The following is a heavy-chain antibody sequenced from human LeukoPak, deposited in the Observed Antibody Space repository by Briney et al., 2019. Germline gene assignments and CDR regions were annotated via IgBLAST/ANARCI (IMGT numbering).Heavy chain of an antibody. J-gene: IGHJ4*02. CDR1: GGSISSSSYY. D-gene: IGHD3-22*01. CDR2: IYYSGST. V-gene: IGHV4-39*07. Sequence: SETLSLTCTVSGGSISSSSYYWGWIRQPPGKGLEWIGSIYYSGSTYYNPSLKSRVTISVDTSKNQFSLKLSSVTAADTAVYYCARDLRITMIVFGPTFDYWGQGTLVTVSS. CDR3: ARDLRITMIVFGPTFDY.